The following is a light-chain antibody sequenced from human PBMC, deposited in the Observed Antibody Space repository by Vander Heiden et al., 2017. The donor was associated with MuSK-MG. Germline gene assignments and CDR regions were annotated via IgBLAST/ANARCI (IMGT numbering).Light chain of an antibody. Sequence: SYELTQPPSASVSPAQTASITCSGDKLGGKYVCWYQQRPGPSPVLVIYQDNKRPSDIPGRFAGSNSGNTATLTISGTQAMDEADYYCQAWDSKSVVFGGGTKLAVL. V-gene: IGLV3-1*01. CDR1: KLGGKY. J-gene: IGLJ2*01. CDR2: QDN. CDR3: QAWDSKSVV.